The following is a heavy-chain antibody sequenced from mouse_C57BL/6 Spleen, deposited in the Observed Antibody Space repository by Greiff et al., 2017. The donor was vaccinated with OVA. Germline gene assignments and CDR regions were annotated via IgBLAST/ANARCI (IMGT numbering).Heavy chain of an antibody. CDR1: GYTFTSYW. Sequence: QVQLQQPGAELVMPGASVKLSCKASGYTFTSYWMHWVKQRPGQGLEWIGEIDPSDSYTNYNQKFKGKSTLTVDKSSSTAYMQLSSLTSEDSAVYYCARASSGYFFAYWGQGTLVTVSA. D-gene: IGHD3-2*02. V-gene: IGHV1-69*01. CDR2: IDPSDSYT. J-gene: IGHJ3*01. CDR3: ARASSGYFFAY.